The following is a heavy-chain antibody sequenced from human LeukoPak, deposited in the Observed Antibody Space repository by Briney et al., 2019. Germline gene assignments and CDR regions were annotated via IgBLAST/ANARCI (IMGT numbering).Heavy chain of an antibody. CDR1: GFTFGDYA. J-gene: IGHJ6*03. CDR3: ARVESYYYYYMDV. V-gene: IGHV3-48*03. Sequence: GGSLRLSCTASGFTFGDYAVSWVRQAPGKGLEWVSYISSSGSTIYYADSVKGGFTISRDNAKNSLYLQMNSLRAEDTAVYYCARVESYYYYYMDVWGKGTTVTVSS. CDR2: ISSSGSTI. D-gene: IGHD5-24*01.